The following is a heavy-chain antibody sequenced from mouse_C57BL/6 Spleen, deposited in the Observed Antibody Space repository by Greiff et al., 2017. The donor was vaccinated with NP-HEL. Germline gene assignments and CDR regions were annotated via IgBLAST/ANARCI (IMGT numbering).Heavy chain of an antibody. CDR2: INYDGSST. V-gene: IGHV5-16*01. CDR3: ARDGGSSSFAY. J-gene: IGHJ3*01. Sequence: EVQLVESEGGLVQPGSSMKLSCTASGFTFSDYYMAWVRQVPEKGLEWVANINYDGSSTYYLDSLKSRFIISRDNAKNILYLQMSSLKSEDTATYYCARDGGSSSFAYWGQGTLVTVSA. CDR1: GFTFSDYY. D-gene: IGHD1-1*01.